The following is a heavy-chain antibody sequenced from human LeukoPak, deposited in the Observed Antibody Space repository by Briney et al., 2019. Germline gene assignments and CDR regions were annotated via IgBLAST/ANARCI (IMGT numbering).Heavy chain of an antibody. Sequence: ASVKVSCKASGYTFTGNYMHWVRQAPGQGLEWMGRINPNSGGTNYAQKFQGRVTMTRDTSIGTAYMELNRLRSDDTAVYYCARGSYDSSDFEYFHHWGQGALVTVSS. CDR3: ARGSYDSSDFEYFHH. J-gene: IGHJ1*01. CDR2: INPNSGGT. V-gene: IGHV1-2*06. D-gene: IGHD3-22*01. CDR1: GYTFTGNY.